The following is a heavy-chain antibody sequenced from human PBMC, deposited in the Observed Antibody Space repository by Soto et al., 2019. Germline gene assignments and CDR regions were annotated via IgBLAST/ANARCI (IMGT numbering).Heavy chain of an antibody. V-gene: IGHV3-48*03. CDR1: GFTFSNFE. CDR2: INTAGSTK. J-gene: IGHJ4*01. CDR3: ARDSGYGSGNSVNHYLDC. Sequence: PGGSLRLSCAASGFTFSNFEMHWVRQAPGKGLEWVSYINTAGSTKYYAESVKGRFTISRDNARNSLFLQMNSLRAEDTAVYYCARDSGYGSGNSVNHYLDCWGRGTLVTVSS. D-gene: IGHD3-10*01.